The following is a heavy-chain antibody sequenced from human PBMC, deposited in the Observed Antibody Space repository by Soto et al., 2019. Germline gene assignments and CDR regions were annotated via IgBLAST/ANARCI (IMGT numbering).Heavy chain of an antibody. CDR1: GGTFSSYT. V-gene: IGHV1-69*04. J-gene: IGHJ3*02. CDR2: IIPILGIA. CDR3: ARDLGTGYCSGGSCYSLKAFDI. Sequence: SVKVSCKASGGTFSSYTISWVRQAPGQGLEWMGRIIPILGIANYAQKFQGRVTITADKSTSTAYMEPSSLRSEDTAVYYCARDLGTGYCSGGSCYSLKAFDIWGQGTMVTVSS. D-gene: IGHD2-15*01.